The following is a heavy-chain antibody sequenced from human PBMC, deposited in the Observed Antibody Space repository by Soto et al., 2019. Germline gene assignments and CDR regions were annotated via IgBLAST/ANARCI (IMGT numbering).Heavy chain of an antibody. V-gene: IGHV3-21*01. J-gene: IGHJ4*02. D-gene: IGHD6-19*01. CDR3: ATISRIAVAGYFDY. Sequence: GSLSLSCAASGVILGAYALSWVRQAPGKGLEWVSFISSGSSYKYYADSVKGRINISRDNAKKSLYLQMNSLRAEDTAVYYCATISRIAVAGYFDYWGQGTLVTVSS. CDR2: ISSGSSYK. CDR1: GVILGAYA.